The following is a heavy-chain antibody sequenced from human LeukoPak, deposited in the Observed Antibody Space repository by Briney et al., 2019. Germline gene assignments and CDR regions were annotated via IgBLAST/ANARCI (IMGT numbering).Heavy chain of an antibody. D-gene: IGHD3-3*01. J-gene: IGHJ6*03. CDR2: ISSSSSI. CDR1: GFTFSSYS. Sequence: QPGGSLRLSYAASGFTFSSYSMNWVRQAPGKGLEWVSYISSSSSIYYADSVKGRFTISRDNAKNSLYLQMNSLRAEDTAVYYCAKDGYYDFWSGSKYYYYYYMDVWGKGTTVTVSS. CDR3: AKDGYYDFWSGSKYYYYYYMDV. V-gene: IGHV3-48*01.